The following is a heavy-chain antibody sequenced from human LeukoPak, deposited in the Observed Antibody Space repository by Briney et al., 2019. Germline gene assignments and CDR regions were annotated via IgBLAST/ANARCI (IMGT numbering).Heavy chain of an antibody. CDR2: YSGGST. CDR1: GFTFSNNY. J-gene: IGHJ4*02. Sequence: PGGSLRLSCVVSGFTFSNNYMSWVRQASRKGLEWVSLYSGGSTYYADSVKGRFTISRDNSKNTVYLQMNSLRAEDTAMYYCARRDDHNGRDYWGQGTLVTVSS. V-gene: IGHV3-53*01. CDR3: ARRDDHNGRDY. D-gene: IGHD5-24*01.